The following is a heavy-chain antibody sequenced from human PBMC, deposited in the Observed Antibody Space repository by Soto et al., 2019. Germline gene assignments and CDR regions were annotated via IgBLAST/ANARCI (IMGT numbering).Heavy chain of an antibody. Sequence: GGSLRLSCSASGFTFSSYWMSWVRQAPGKGLEWVANIKQDGSEKYYVDSVKGRFTISRDNAKNSLYLQMNSLRAEDTAVYYCARWTAMVSLYYYYYGMDVWGQGTMVTVSS. J-gene: IGHJ6*02. CDR2: IKQDGSEK. D-gene: IGHD5-18*01. CDR1: GFTFSSYW. V-gene: IGHV3-7*01. CDR3: ARWTAMVSLYYYYYGMDV.